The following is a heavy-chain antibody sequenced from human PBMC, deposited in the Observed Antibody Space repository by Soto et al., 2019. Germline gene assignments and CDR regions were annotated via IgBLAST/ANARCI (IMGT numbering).Heavy chain of an antibody. CDR1: GFTFSSYA. Sequence: EVQLLESGGGLVQPGGSLRLSCAASGFTFSSYARRWVRQAPVKGLEWVSAISGSGGSTYYADSVKGRFTISRDNSKNTLYLQMNSLRAEDTAVYYCARRGSGSYYDHWGQGTLVTVSS. CDR3: ARRGSGSYYDH. V-gene: IGHV3-23*01. J-gene: IGHJ4*02. CDR2: ISGSGGST. D-gene: IGHD1-26*01.